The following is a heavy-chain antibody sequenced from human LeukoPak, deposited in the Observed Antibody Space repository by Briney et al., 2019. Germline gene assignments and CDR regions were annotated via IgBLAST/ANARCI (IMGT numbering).Heavy chain of an antibody. V-gene: IGHV3-23*01. J-gene: IGHJ4*02. D-gene: IGHD2-8*02. Sequence: QAGGSLRLSCAAFGFTFSSYAMSWVRQAPGKGLEWVSAISGSGGSTYYADSVKGRFTISRDNSKNTLYLQMNSLRAEDTAVYYCTKTPPRASYCTGGVCYWDYWGQGTLVTVSS. CDR3: TKTPPRASYCTGGVCYWDY. CDR2: ISGSGGST. CDR1: GFTFSSYA.